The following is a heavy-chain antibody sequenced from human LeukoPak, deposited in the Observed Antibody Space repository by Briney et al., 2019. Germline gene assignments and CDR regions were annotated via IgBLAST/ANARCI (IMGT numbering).Heavy chain of an antibody. V-gene: IGHV3-48*01. CDR2: ISGSSGII. D-gene: IGHD2-15*01. Sequence: GGSLRLSCAASGFTFNTYTMNWVRQAPGKGLEWVSYISGSSGIIDYADSVRGRFTISRDNAKNSLYLQMNSLRAEDTAVYYCARSLLLDYYYGMDVWGQGTTVTVSS. J-gene: IGHJ6*02. CDR3: ARSLLLDYYYGMDV. CDR1: GFTFNTYT.